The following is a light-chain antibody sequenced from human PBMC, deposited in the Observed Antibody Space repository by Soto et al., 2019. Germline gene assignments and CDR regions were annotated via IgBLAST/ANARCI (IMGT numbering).Light chain of an antibody. CDR2: GAS. CDR3: QQRSTWPT. V-gene: IGKV3-11*01. CDR1: QSVGSN. Sequence: EIVLTQSPGTLSLSPGERATLSCRASQSVGSNLAWYQQRPGQPPRLLIYGASTRATGIPDRFSGSGSGTEFTLTISSLEPEDFALYYCQQRSTWPTFGQGTRLENK. J-gene: IGKJ5*01.